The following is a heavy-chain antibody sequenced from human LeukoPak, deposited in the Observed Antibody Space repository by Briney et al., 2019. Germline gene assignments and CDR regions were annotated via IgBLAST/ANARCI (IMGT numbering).Heavy chain of an antibody. CDR3: ARDPLKATTVTTYYYYGMDV. Sequence: ASVKVSCKASGYTFTSYVISCVRQAPGQGLEWMGWISAYNGNTNYAQKLQGRVTMTTDTSTSTAYMELRSLRSDDTAVYYCARDPLKATTVTTYYYYGMDVWGQGTTVTVSS. V-gene: IGHV1-18*01. J-gene: IGHJ6*02. CDR2: ISAYNGNT. CDR1: GYTFTSYV. D-gene: IGHD4-17*01.